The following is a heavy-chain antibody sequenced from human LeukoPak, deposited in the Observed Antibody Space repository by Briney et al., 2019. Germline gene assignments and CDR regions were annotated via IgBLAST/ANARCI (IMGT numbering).Heavy chain of an antibody. V-gene: IGHV1-18*01. D-gene: IGHD6-19*01. CDR1: GYTFTSYG. CDR3: ATNLWRPVAGTS. CDR2: ISAYNGNT. Sequence: GAPVKVSCKASGYTFTSYGISWVRQAPGQGLEWMGWISAYNGNTNYAQKLQGRVTMTTDTSTSTAYMELRSLRSDDTAVYYCATNLWRPVAGTSWGQGTLVTVSS. J-gene: IGHJ4*02.